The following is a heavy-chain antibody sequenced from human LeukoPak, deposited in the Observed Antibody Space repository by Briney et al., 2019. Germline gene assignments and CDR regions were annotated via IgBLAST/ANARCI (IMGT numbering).Heavy chain of an antibody. CDR3: ARDRYSGRYFFDY. D-gene: IGHD1-26*01. V-gene: IGHV1-2*02. CDR1: GYTFGGYY. J-gene: IGHJ4*02. CDR2: INPNSGDT. Sequence: ASVNVSCKASGYTFGGYYMHWVRQAPGQGLEWMGWINPNSGDTNYAQIFQGRVTMTGDTSISTAYMELSRLRSDDTAVYYCARDRYSGRYFFDYWGQGTLVTVSS.